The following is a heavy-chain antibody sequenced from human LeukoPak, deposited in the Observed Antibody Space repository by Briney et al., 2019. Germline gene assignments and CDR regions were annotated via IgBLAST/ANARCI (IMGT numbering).Heavy chain of an antibody. CDR3: ARGSRGYKGIPDY. J-gene: IGHJ4*02. D-gene: IGHD3-10*01. CDR1: GFTFSDHY. Sequence: LRLSCAASGFTFSDHYMDWVRQPPGKGLEWIGEINHSGSTNYNPSLKSRVTISVDTSKNQFSLKLSSVTAADTAVYYCARGSRGYKGIPDYWGQGTLVTVSS. V-gene: IGHV4-34*01. CDR2: INHSGST.